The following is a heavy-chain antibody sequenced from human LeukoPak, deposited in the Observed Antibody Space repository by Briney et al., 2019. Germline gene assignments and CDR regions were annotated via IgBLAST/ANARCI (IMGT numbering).Heavy chain of an antibody. Sequence: PSETLSLTCTVSGGSISSSSYYWGWIRQPPGKGLEWIGSIYYSGSTYYNPSLKSRVTISVDTSKNQFSLKLSSVTAADTAVYYCARAPTLRLKYCSGGSCYRFYFDYWGQGTLVTVSS. CDR1: GGSISSSSYY. CDR2: IYYSGST. V-gene: IGHV4-39*07. CDR3: ARAPTLRLKYCSGGSCYRFYFDY. J-gene: IGHJ4*02. D-gene: IGHD2-15*01.